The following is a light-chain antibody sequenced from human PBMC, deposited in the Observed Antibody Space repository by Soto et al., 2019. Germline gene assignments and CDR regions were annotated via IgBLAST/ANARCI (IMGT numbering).Light chain of an antibody. J-gene: IGLJ1*01. CDR3: SSYTSSSTLEGV. V-gene: IGLV2-14*03. Sequence: QSALTQPASVSGSPGQSITISCTGTSSDVGDYNYVSWYQQHPGKAPKVMIYDVSNRPSGVSDRFSGSKSGNTASLTISGLQAEDEADYYCSSYTSSSTLEGVFGTGTKLTVL. CDR2: DVS. CDR1: SSDVGDYNY.